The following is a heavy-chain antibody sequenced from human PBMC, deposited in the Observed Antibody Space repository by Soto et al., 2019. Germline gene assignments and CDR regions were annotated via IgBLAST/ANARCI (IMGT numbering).Heavy chain of an antibody. Sequence: QVQLVESGGGVVQPGRSLRLSCAASGFTFSSYGMHWVRQAPGKGLEWVAVISYDGSNKYYADSVKGRFTISRDNSKNTLYLQMNSLRAEDTALYYCAKDLLIAVAGAEDYWGHGTLVTVSS. CDR1: GFTFSSYG. D-gene: IGHD6-19*01. V-gene: IGHV3-30*18. J-gene: IGHJ4*01. CDR3: AKDLLIAVAGAEDY. CDR2: ISYDGSNK.